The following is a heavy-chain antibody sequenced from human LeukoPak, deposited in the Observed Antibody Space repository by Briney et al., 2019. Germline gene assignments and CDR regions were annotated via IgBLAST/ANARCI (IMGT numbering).Heavy chain of an antibody. CDR1: GGSVSSYY. CDR3: ARHGTISSETYFDY. D-gene: IGHD1-14*01. Sequence: PSETLSLTCSVSGGSVSSYYWSWIRQSPGKGLEWIGYFHNSGRTNYNPSLKSRVTEFVDTSKNQVSLRLSSVTAADTAVYYCARHGTISSETYFDYWGQGALVTVSS. CDR2: FHNSGRT. V-gene: IGHV4-59*08. J-gene: IGHJ4*02.